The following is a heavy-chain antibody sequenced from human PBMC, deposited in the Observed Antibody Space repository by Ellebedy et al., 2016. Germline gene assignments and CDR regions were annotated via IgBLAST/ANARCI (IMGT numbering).Heavy chain of an antibody. J-gene: IGHJ4*02. D-gene: IGHD3-10*01. CDR3: TSHMEILWFGNY. Sequence: GESLKISXTASGFTFGDYAMNWFRQAPGKGLEWVGFIRSKAYGGTTEYAASVKGRFTISRDDSKSIAYLQMNSLKTEDTAVYYCTSHMEILWFGNYWGQGTLVTVSS. CDR2: IRSKAYGGTT. CDR1: GFTFGDYA. V-gene: IGHV3-49*03.